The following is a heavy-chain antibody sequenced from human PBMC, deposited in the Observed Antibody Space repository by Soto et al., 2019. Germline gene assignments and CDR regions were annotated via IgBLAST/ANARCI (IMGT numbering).Heavy chain of an antibody. V-gene: IGHV4-30-4*01. J-gene: IGHJ4*02. Sequence: QVQLQESGPGLVKPSQTLSLTCTVSGGSISSGDYYWSWIRQPPGKGLEWIGYIYYSGSTYYNPSLKSRVTISVDTSKNQFSLELTSVTAADTAVYYCARDRLAADGTSDYWGQGTLVTVSS. CDR3: ARDRLAADGTSDY. CDR1: GGSISSGDYY. D-gene: IGHD6-13*01. CDR2: IYYSGST.